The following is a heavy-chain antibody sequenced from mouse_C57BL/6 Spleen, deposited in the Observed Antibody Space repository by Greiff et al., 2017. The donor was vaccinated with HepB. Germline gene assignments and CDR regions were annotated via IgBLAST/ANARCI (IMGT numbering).Heavy chain of an antibody. CDR1: GYTFTSYW. Sequence: QVQLQQSGTELVKPGASVKLSCKASGYTFTSYWMHWVKQRPGQGLEWIGNINPSNGGTNYNEKFKSKATLTVDKSSSTAYMQLSSLTSEDSAVYYCARALYGYDGFAYWGQGTLVTVSA. CDR3: ARALYGYDGFAY. V-gene: IGHV1-53*01. D-gene: IGHD2-2*01. CDR2: INPSNGGT. J-gene: IGHJ3*01.